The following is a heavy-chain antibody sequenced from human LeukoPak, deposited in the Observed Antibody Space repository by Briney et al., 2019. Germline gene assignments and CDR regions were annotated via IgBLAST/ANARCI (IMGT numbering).Heavy chain of an antibody. D-gene: IGHD4-17*01. V-gene: IGHV1-69*13. CDR2: IIPIFGTA. CDR1: GGTFSSYA. CDR3: AREWDYGNWFDP. J-gene: IGHJ5*02. Sequence: ASVKVSCKASGGTFSSYAISWGRQAPGQGLEWMGGIIPIFGTANYAQKFQGRVTITADESTSTAYMELSSLRSEDTAVYYCAREWDYGNWFDPWGQGTLVTVSS.